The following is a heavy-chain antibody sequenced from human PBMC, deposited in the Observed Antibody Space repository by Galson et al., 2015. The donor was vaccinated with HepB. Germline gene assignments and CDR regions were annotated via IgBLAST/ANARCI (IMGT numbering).Heavy chain of an antibody. CDR1: GFTFSNAR. J-gene: IGHJ4*02. D-gene: IGHD3-3*01. Sequence: SLRLSCAASGFTFSNARMIWVRQAPGKGLEWVGRIKSKTDGGTTDYAAPVKGRFTISRDDSKNTLYLQMNSLKTEDTAVYYCTTRLFLEWLPDDYWGQGTLVTVSS. V-gene: IGHV3-15*01. CDR3: TTRLFLEWLPDDY. CDR2: IKSKTDGGTT.